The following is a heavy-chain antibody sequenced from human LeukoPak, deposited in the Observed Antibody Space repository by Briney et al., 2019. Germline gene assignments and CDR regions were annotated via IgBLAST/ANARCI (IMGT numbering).Heavy chain of an antibody. J-gene: IGHJ5*02. CDR3: ARGGGLGYCSSTSCYWSDP. V-gene: IGHV1-2*02. Sequence: ASVKVSCKASGYTFTGYYMHWVRQAPGQGLEWMGWINPNSGGTNYAQKFQGRVTMTRDTSISTAYMELSRLRSDDTAVYYCARGGGLGYCSSTSCYWSDPWGQGTLVTVSS. CDR1: GYTFTGYY. D-gene: IGHD2-2*01. CDR2: INPNSGGT.